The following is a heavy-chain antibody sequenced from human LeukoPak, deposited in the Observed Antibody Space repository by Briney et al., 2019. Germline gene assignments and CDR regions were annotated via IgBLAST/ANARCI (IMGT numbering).Heavy chain of an antibody. D-gene: IGHD3-22*01. CDR3: AGLVGRYSSGLYYYYFDY. CDR2: MYLSGTT. J-gene: IGHJ4*02. Sequence: SETLSLTCTVSGDSINSLDLWSWVRQPPGRGLEWIGEMYLSGTTHSNPSVKSRVAISIDKSKNQFFLNLSSVTAADTAVYYCAGLVGRYSSGLYYYYFDYWGQGTLVTVSS. CDR1: GDSINSLDL. V-gene: IGHV4-4*02.